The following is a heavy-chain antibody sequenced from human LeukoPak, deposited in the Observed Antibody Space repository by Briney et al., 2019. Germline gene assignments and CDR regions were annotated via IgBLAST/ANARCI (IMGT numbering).Heavy chain of an antibody. D-gene: IGHD1-7*01. CDR3: ARANWNYGSEFDY. V-gene: IGHV1-46*01. J-gene: IGHJ4*02. Sequence: ASVKVSCKVSGYTLTELSMHWVRQAPGQGLEWMGIINPSGGSTSFAQKFQGRVTMTRDMSASTAYMELSSLRSEDMAVYYCARANWNYGSEFDYWGQGTLVTVSS. CDR1: GYTLTELS. CDR2: INPSGGST.